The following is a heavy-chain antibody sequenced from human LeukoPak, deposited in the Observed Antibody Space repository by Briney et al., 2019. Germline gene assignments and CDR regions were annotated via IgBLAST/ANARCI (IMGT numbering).Heavy chain of an antibody. CDR2: IRSKAYGATT. V-gene: IGHV3-49*04. D-gene: IGHD3-10*01. CDR1: GFTFGDHA. J-gene: IGHJ3*02. CDR3: AKGGYGSGTYFKLEAFDI. Sequence: GGSLRLSCSASGFTFGDHAISWVRQAPGKGLEWVGFIRSKAYGATTEYAAAVEGRFSISRDDSKSIAYLQMNSLRAEDTALYYCAKGGYGSGTYFKLEAFDIWGQGTMVTVSS.